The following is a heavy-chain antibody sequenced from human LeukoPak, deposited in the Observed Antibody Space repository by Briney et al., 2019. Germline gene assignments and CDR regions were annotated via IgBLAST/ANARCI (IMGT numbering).Heavy chain of an antibody. Sequence: GGSLRLSCAASGFTFSSYAMHWVRQAPGRGLEWVAVISYGGSNKYYADSVKGRFTISRDNSKNTLCLQMNSLRAEDTAVYYCARTDGDYFNYYYGMDVWGQGTTVTVSS. J-gene: IGHJ6*02. CDR3: ARTDGDYFNYYYGMDV. CDR2: ISYGGSNK. V-gene: IGHV3-30-3*01. CDR1: GFTFSSYA. D-gene: IGHD4-17*01.